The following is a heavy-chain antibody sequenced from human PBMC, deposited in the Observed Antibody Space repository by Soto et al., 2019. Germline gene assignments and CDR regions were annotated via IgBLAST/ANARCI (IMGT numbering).Heavy chain of an antibody. D-gene: IGHD5-12*01. CDR1: GGTFSSYA. CDR3: ARNVGDGYNYFY. J-gene: IGHJ4*02. Sequence: ASVKVSCKASGGTFSSYAISWVRQAPGQGLEWMGGIIPIFGTANYAQKFQGRVTITADESTSTAYMELSSLRSEDTAVYYCARNVGDGYNYFYWGQGTLVTVSS. V-gene: IGHV1-69*13. CDR2: IIPIFGTA.